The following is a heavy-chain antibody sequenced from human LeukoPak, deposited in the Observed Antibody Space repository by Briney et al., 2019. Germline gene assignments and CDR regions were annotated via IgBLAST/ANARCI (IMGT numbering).Heavy chain of an antibody. CDR1: GFTFSTYG. J-gene: IGHJ4*02. CDR3: AKESWRVPAARPTYYFDY. CDR2: IRYDGSNK. Sequence: GGSLRLSCAASGFTFSTYGMHWVRQTPGKGLEWVAFIRYDGSNKVYVDSVKGRFTISRDNSKNTLYLQMNSLRAEDTAIYYCAKESWRVPAARPTYYFDYWGQGTLVTVSS. V-gene: IGHV3-30*02. D-gene: IGHD2-2*01.